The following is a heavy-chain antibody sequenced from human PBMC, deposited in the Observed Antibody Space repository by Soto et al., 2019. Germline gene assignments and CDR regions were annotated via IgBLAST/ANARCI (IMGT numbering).Heavy chain of an antibody. D-gene: IGHD6-13*01. CDR2: ITWNSDRV. Sequence: EVQLVESGGGLVQPGRSLRLSCTASGFTFDAYALHWVRQAPGKGLEWVSGITWNSDRVDDADSVKGRFTVSRDNARNSLYLQMNSLRPEDTASYFCAKGLSIAAIDYWGQGTLVTVSS. V-gene: IGHV3-9*01. J-gene: IGHJ4*02. CDR1: GFTFDAYA. CDR3: AKGLSIAAIDY.